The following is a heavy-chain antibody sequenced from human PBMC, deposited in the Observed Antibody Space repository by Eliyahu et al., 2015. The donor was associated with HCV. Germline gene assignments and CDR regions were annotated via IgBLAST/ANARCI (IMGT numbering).Heavy chain of an antibody. J-gene: IGHJ6*02. V-gene: IGHV1-69*01. CDR2: IIPLFGIT. D-gene: IGHD3-10*01. Sequence: QVQLVQSGAEVKKPGSSVKVSCKASGGTFRDYAXSWVRXAPGQGLEWMGGIIPLFGITXYAQRFQGRVTIIADESTSTAYMELGSLRSEDTAMYYCASPLEFGIGAEFYYYGLDVWGQGTTVSVSS. CDR1: GGTFRDYA. CDR3: ASPLEFGIGAEFYYYGLDV.